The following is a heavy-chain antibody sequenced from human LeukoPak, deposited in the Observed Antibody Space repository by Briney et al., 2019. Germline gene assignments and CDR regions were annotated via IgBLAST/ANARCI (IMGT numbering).Heavy chain of an antibody. Sequence: SETLSLTCAVYGGSFSGYYWSWIRQPPGKGLEWIGEINHSGSTNYNPSLKSRVTISVDTSKNQFSLKLSSVTAADTAVYYCARDSSSDNLDYWGQGTLVTVSS. D-gene: IGHD6-6*01. V-gene: IGHV4-34*01. CDR1: GGSFSGYY. CDR3: ARDSSSDNLDY. J-gene: IGHJ4*02. CDR2: INHSGST.